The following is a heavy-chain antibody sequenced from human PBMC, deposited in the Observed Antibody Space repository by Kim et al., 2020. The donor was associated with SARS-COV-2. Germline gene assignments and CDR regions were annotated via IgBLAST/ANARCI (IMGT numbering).Heavy chain of an antibody. J-gene: IGHJ6*02. CDR1: GFTFDDYW. D-gene: IGHD1-1*01. Sequence: GGSLRLSCTASGFTFDDYWMTWVRQAPGKGLNGVANIKPDGSEIHYVDSVKVRFTISIDNAQNSVYLQMNSLRAEDAAVYYCARIIRGNEYDVADVWGQGTTATVSS. V-gene: IGHV3-7*01. CDR3: ARIIRGNEYDVADV. CDR2: IKPDGSEI.